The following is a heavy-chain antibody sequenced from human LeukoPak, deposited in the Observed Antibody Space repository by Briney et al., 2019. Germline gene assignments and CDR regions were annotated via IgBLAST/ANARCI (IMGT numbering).Heavy chain of an antibody. J-gene: IGHJ3*02. CDR3: ARGYCSGGSCKKSDAFDI. V-gene: IGHV4-30-2*01. D-gene: IGHD2-15*01. Sequence: SQTLSLTCAVSGGSISSGGYSWSRIRQPPGKGLEWIGYIYHSGSTYYNPSLKSRVTISVDRSRNQFSLKLSSVTAADTAVYYCARGYCSGGSCKKSDAFDIWGQGTMVTVSS. CDR2: IYHSGST. CDR1: GGSISSGGYS.